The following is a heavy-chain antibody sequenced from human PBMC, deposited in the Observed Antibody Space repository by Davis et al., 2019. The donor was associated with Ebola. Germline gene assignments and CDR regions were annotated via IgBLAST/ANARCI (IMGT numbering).Heavy chain of an antibody. Sequence: SLKISCAASGFTFDDYAMHWVRQAPGKGLEWVSGISWNSGSIGYADSVKGRFTISRDNAKNSLYLQMNSLRAEDTAVYYCARGELGVATIGGFDPWGQGTLVTVSS. CDR3: ARGELGVATIGGFDP. D-gene: IGHD5-12*01. J-gene: IGHJ5*02. CDR2: ISWNSGSI. V-gene: IGHV3-9*01. CDR1: GFTFDDYA.